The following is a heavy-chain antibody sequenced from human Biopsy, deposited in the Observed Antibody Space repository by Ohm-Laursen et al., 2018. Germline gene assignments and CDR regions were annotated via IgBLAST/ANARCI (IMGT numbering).Heavy chain of an antibody. CDR3: ARLYRLDDYWNDDPPDAFDV. CDR1: GGSISSDY. J-gene: IGHJ3*01. CDR2: ISNRGST. D-gene: IGHD3-3*01. Sequence: SQTLSLTCLVSGGSISSDYWSWIRQSPGKGLEWIGYISNRGSTNYNPSLRGRVTISVDTSKNQFSLKLSSVTAADTAVFFCARLYRLDDYWNDDPPDAFDVWGQGTRVTVSS. V-gene: IGHV4-59*01.